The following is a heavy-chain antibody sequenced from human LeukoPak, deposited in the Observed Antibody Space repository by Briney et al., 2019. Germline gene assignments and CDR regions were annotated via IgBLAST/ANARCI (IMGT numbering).Heavy chain of an antibody. Sequence: ASVKVSCKASGYTFTSYAMHWVRQAPGQRLEWMGWINAGNGNTKYSQKFQGRVTITRDTSASTAYMELSSLRSEDTAVYYCARYSYGQGPFDYWGQGTLVTVSS. V-gene: IGHV1-3*01. D-gene: IGHD5-18*01. CDR1: GYTFTSYA. CDR3: ARYSYGQGPFDY. CDR2: INAGNGNT. J-gene: IGHJ4*02.